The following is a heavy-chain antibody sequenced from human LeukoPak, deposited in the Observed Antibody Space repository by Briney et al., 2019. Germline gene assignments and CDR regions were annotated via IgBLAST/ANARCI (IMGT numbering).Heavy chain of an antibody. D-gene: IGHD6-13*01. CDR2: VSGSGGRT. J-gene: IGHJ4*02. CDR3: AKDPPGYSSSWYGTFDY. Sequence: PGGSLRLSCAASGFTFSSYAMSWVRQAPGKGLEGVSAVSGSGGRTYYADSVKGRFTMSRDNSKNTLYLQMNSLRAEDTAVYYCAKDPPGYSSSWYGTFDYWGQGTLVTVSS. V-gene: IGHV3-23*01. CDR1: GFTFSSYA.